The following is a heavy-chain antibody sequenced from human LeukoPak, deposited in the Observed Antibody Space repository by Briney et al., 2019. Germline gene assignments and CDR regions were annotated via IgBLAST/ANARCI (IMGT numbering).Heavy chain of an antibody. J-gene: IGHJ4*02. CDR3: VRDVSQRRHFDY. D-gene: IGHD1-1*01. V-gene: IGHV4-61*02. Sequence: PSETLSLTCTVSGGSISSGSYYWSWIRQPAGKGLEWIGRIYTSGSTNYNPSLKSRVTISVDRSNNQFSLKMSSVTAADTAVYYCVRDVSQRRHFDYWGQGTLVTVSS. CDR1: GGSISSGSYY. CDR2: IYTSGST.